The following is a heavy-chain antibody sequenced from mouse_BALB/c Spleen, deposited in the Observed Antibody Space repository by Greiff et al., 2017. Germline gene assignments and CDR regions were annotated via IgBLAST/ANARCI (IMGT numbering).Heavy chain of an antibody. J-gene: IGHJ4*01. CDR1: GFTFSDYY. CDR2: ISDGGSYT. V-gene: IGHV5-4*02. Sequence: EVKLMESGGGLVKPGGSLKLSCAASGFTFSDYYMYWVRQTPEKRLEWVATISDGGSYTYYPDSVKGRFTISRDNAKNNLYLQMSSLKSEDTAMYYCARDPFYAMDYWGQGTSVTVSS. CDR3: ARDPFYAMDY.